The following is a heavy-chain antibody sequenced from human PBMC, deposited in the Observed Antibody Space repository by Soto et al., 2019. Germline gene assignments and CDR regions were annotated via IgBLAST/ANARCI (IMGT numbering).Heavy chain of an antibody. CDR3: ARAWFEMVFGELSFNWFDP. J-gene: IGHJ5*02. V-gene: IGHV4-31*03. D-gene: IGHD3-10*01. CDR2: IYYSGST. CDR1: GGSISSGGYY. Sequence: PSETLSLTCTVSGGSISSGGYYWSWIRQHPGKGLEWIGYIYYSGSTYYNPSLKSRVTISVDTSKNQFSLKLSSVTAADTAVYYCARAWFEMVFGELSFNWFDPWGQGTLVTVS.